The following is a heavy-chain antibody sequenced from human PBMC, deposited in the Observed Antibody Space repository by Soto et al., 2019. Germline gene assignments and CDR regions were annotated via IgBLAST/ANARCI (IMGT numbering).Heavy chain of an antibody. V-gene: IGHV3-64D*08. CDR1: GFTFSSYA. CDR2: ISSNGGST. D-gene: IGHD3-22*01. CDR3: VKSFRLDSPLGDAFDI. J-gene: IGHJ3*02. Sequence: GGSLRLSCSASGFTFSSYAMHWVRQAPGKGLEYVSAISSNGGSTYYADSVKGRFTISRDNSKNTLYLQMSSLRAEDTAVYYCVKSFRLDSPLGDAFDIWGQGTMVTVSS.